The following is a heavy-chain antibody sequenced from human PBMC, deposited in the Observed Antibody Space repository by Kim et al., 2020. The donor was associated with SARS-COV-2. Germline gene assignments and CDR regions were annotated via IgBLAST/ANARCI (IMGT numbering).Heavy chain of an antibody. CDR3: ATLPTGTTYYYMDV. J-gene: IGHJ6*03. CDR2: ISWNSGSI. Sequence: GGSLRLSCAASGFTFDDYAMHWVRQAPGKVLEWVSGISWNSGSIGYADSVKGRFTISRDNAKNSLYLQMNSLRAEDTALYYCATLPTGTTYYYMDVWGKGTTVTVSS. D-gene: IGHD1-7*01. CDR1: GFTFDDYA. V-gene: IGHV3-9*01.